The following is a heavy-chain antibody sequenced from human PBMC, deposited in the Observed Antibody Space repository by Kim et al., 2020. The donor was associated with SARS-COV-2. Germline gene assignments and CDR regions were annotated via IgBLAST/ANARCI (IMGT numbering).Heavy chain of an antibody. Sequence: GESLRLSCAASGFTFSSYWMHWVRQAPGKGLEWLTKITEDGSQRWSVDSVKGRFSISRDNTKNSLYLQMNSLRVEDTAVYFCVRGTRDWPGVDYWGQGTL. J-gene: IGHJ4*02. D-gene: IGHD3-9*01. CDR2: ITEDGSQR. CDR1: GFTFSSYW. CDR3: VRGTRDWPGVDY. V-gene: IGHV3-7*01.